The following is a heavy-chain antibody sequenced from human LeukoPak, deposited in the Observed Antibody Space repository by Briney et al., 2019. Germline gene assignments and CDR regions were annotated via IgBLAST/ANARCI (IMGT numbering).Heavy chain of an antibody. Sequence: PSETLSLTCTVSGGSISSGSYYWRWIRQPAGTGLEWIGRIYTSGSTNYNPSLKSRVTISVDTSKHQFSLKLSSVTAADTAVYYCARAAGYCSSTSCYGNYNWFDPWGQGTLVTVSS. J-gene: IGHJ5*02. CDR1: GGSISSGSYY. D-gene: IGHD2-2*01. V-gene: IGHV4-61*02. CDR2: IYTSGST. CDR3: ARAAGYCSSTSCYGNYNWFDP.